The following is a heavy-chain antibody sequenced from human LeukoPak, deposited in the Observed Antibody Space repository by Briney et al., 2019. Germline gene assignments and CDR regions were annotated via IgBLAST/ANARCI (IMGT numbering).Heavy chain of an antibody. CDR3: ARTPLGGAFYMDV. V-gene: IGHV1-2*02. Sequence: ASVNVSCKSSGYTFSDYYIHWVRRAPGQGLEWMGWINPHSDCTNYAQKFKDRITMTWDTSISTAYMALNSLKSADTAVSFCARTPLGGAFYMDVWGKGTAVIVSS. D-gene: IGHD2-15*01. CDR1: GYTFSDYY. J-gene: IGHJ6*03. CDR2: INPHSDCT.